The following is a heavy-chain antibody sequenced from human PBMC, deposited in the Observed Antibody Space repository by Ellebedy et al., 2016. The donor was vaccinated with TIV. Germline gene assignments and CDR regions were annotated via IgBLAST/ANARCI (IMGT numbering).Heavy chain of an antibody. Sequence: SVKVSXKASGGTFSSYAISWVRQAPGQGLEWMGGIIPIFGTANYAQKFQGRVTITADESTSTAYMELSSLRSEDTAVYYCARYDPDPIIEGIAAAPRLGYYGMDVWGQGTTVTVSS. D-gene: IGHD6-13*01. J-gene: IGHJ6*02. CDR2: IIPIFGTA. CDR1: GGTFSSYA. CDR3: ARYDPDPIIEGIAAAPRLGYYGMDV. V-gene: IGHV1-69*13.